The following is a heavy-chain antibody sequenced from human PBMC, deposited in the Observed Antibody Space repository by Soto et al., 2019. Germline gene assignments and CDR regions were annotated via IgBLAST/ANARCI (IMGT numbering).Heavy chain of an antibody. Sequence: ASVKVSCKASGGTFSSYAISWVRQAPGQGLEWMGGIIPIFGTANYAQKFQGRVTITADESTSTAYMELSSLRSEDTAVYYCARLRLGYSYGYNYWGQGTLVTVSS. J-gene: IGHJ4*02. CDR2: IIPIFGTA. D-gene: IGHD5-18*01. CDR1: GGTFSSYA. V-gene: IGHV1-69*13. CDR3: ARLRLGYSYGYNY.